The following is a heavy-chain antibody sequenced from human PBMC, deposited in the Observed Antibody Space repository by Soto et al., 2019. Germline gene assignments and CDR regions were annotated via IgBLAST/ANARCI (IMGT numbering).Heavy chain of an antibody. J-gene: IGHJ5*02. CDR1: GYTFTSYD. CDR2: MNPSTGNT. Sequence: QVQLVQSGAEVKKPGASVKVSCKASGYTFTSYDIIWVRQATGQGLEWMGWMNPSTGNTDSGEKFQGRLTMTRNTSISTVYMELSSLSFEDAAVDYCARGRIIVAGGFDPWGQGTLVTVSS. CDR3: ARGRIIVAGGFDP. D-gene: IGHD6-19*01. V-gene: IGHV1-8*01.